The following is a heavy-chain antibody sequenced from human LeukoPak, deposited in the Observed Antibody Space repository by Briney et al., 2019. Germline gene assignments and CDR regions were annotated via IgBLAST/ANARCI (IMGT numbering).Heavy chain of an antibody. Sequence: SETLSLTCTVSGGSISSYYWSWIRQPAGKGLEWIGRIYTSGSTNYNASLKSRVSMSVDTSKNQFSLKLSSVTAADTAVYYCARSQYYDFWSGYYTGWYFDYWGQGTLVTVSS. V-gene: IGHV4-4*07. J-gene: IGHJ4*02. CDR1: GGSISSYY. CDR2: IYTSGST. CDR3: ARSQYYDFWSGYYTGWYFDY. D-gene: IGHD3-3*01.